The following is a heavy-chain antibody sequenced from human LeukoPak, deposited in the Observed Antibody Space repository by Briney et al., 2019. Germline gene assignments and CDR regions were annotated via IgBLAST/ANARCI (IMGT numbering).Heavy chain of an antibody. Sequence: SVKVSCKASGGTFSSYAISWVRQAPGQGLEWMGGIIPIFGTANYAQKFQGRVTITADKSTSTAYMELSSLRSEDTAVYYCARDNVRVAVAGTWYFDYWGQGTLVTVSS. J-gene: IGHJ4*02. CDR1: GGTFSSYA. CDR2: IIPIFGTA. CDR3: ARDNVRVAVAGTWYFDY. D-gene: IGHD6-19*01. V-gene: IGHV1-69*06.